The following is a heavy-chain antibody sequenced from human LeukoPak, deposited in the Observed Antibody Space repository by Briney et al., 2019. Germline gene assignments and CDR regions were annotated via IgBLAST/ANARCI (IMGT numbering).Heavy chain of an antibody. Sequence: SETLSLTCTVSGGSISSYYWSWIRQPPGKGLEWIGYIYYSGSTNYNPSLKSRVTISVDTSKNQFSLKLSSVTAADTAVYYCARLDTSGSHYFDYWGQGTLVTVSS. CDR1: GGSISSYY. J-gene: IGHJ4*02. CDR2: IYYSGST. V-gene: IGHV4-59*08. CDR3: ARLDTSGSHYFDY. D-gene: IGHD3-22*01.